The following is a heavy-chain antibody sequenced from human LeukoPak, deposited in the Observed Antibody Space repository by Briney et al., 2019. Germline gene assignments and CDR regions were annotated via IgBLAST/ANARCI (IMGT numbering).Heavy chain of an antibody. CDR2: IYYSGSI. CDR1: GGSISSYY. J-gene: IGHJ4*02. V-gene: IGHV4-59*12. CDR3: ARDRYYDFWSGDNHYFDY. D-gene: IGHD3-3*01. Sequence: SETLSLTCTVSGGSISSYYWSWIRQPPGKGLEWIGYIYYSGSINYNPSLKSRVTISVDTSKNQFSLKLSSVTAADTAVYYCARDRYYDFWSGDNHYFDYWGQGTLVTVSS.